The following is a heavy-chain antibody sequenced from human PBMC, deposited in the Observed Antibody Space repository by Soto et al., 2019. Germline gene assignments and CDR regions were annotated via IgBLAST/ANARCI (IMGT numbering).Heavy chain of an antibody. D-gene: IGHD1-26*01. V-gene: IGHV4-30-4*01. CDR2: IYYSGST. Sequence: SETLSLTCTVSGGSISSGDYYWSRIRQPPGKGLEWIGYIYYSGSTYYNPSLKSRVTISVDTSKNQFSLKLSSVTAADTAVYYCARSRGSYFADPWGQGTLVTVSS. J-gene: IGHJ5*02. CDR1: GGSISSGDYY. CDR3: ARSRGSYFADP.